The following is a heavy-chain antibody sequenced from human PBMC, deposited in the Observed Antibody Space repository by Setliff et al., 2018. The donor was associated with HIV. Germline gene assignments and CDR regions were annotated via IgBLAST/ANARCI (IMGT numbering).Heavy chain of an antibody. D-gene: IGHD6-13*01. CDR2: IGQDGREK. Sequence: GGSLRLSCAASGFTFSSYGMHWVRQAPGKGLEWVANIGQDGREKNYVDSVKGRFTISRDSSKNTMYLQLNSLRADDTAVYFCARANPPSSSSYFDYWGRGTLVTVSS. CDR3: ARANPPSSSSYFDY. J-gene: IGHJ4*02. V-gene: IGHV3-7*03. CDR1: GFTFSSYG.